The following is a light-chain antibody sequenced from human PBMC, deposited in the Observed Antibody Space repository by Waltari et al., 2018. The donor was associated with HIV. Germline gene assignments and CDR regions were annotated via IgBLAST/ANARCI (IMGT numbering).Light chain of an antibody. J-gene: IGLJ3*02. Sequence: QSALTQPASVSGSPGQSITISCTGISSDVDYYNYDCWYQQHPGKAPKLMIYDVTHRPSGVFNRFSGSKSGNTASLTISGLQAEDEADYYCSSYTSSSWVFGGGTKLTVL. CDR2: DVT. CDR1: SSDVDYYNY. CDR3: SSYTSSSWV. V-gene: IGLV2-14*03.